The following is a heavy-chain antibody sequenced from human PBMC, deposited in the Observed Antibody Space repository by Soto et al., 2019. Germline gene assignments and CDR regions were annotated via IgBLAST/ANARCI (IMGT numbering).Heavy chain of an antibody. J-gene: IGHJ4*02. CDR3: AKDFRYCRSTSCYGTSYFDY. CDR2: INTDGGSA. Sequence: PGGSLRLSCAASGFTFRSYCMHWVPQGPGEGLVWVSRINTDGGSATYADSVKGRFTLSRDNSKNTLYLQMNSLRAEDTAVYYCAKDFRYCRSTSCYGTSYFDYWGKGTLVTVSS. V-gene: IGHV3-74*01. D-gene: IGHD2-2*01. CDR1: GFTFRSYC.